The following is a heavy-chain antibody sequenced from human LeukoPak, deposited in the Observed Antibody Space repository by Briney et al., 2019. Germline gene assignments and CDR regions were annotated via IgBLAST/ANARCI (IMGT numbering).Heavy chain of an antibody. Sequence: SGPTLVKPTQTLTLTCTFSGFSLSTSGVGVGWSRQPPGKALEWLALTYWNDDKRYSPSLKSKLTITKDTSKNQVVLTMTNMDPVDTATYYCAHSAYDYVWGSYRYDWFDPWGQGTLVTVSS. J-gene: IGHJ5*02. CDR3: AHSAYDYVWGSYRYDWFDP. V-gene: IGHV2-5*01. CDR1: GFSLSTSGVG. D-gene: IGHD3-16*02. CDR2: TYWNDDK.